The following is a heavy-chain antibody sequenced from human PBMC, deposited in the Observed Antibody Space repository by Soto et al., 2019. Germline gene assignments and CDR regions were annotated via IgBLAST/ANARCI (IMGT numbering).Heavy chain of an antibody. CDR2: ISGSAYST. Sequence: PXGSLIVSCSASGFTFSTYDMTWVRYAPGKGLEWVSAISGSAYSTYYADSVKGRFTISRDNSKNMVNLQMSGLRAEDTAVYYCARGPIRVGAVNQDYWGQGTLVTVSS. V-gene: IGHV3-23*01. CDR3: ARGPIRVGAVNQDY. CDR1: GFTFSTYD. J-gene: IGHJ4*02. D-gene: IGHD1-26*01.